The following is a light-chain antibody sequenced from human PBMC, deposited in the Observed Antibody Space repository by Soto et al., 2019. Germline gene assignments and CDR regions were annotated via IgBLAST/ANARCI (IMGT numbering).Light chain of an antibody. CDR3: QSYGDNNQV. Sequence: NFMLTQPHSVSESPGKTVTISCTGSSGSIASNYVQWFQQRPGSAPTTVIYEDNKRPSGVPDRFSGSIDSSSNSASLTISGLKTEDEADYYCQSYGDNNQVFGGGTQLTVL. V-gene: IGLV6-57*02. J-gene: IGLJ7*01. CDR2: EDN. CDR1: SGSIASNY.